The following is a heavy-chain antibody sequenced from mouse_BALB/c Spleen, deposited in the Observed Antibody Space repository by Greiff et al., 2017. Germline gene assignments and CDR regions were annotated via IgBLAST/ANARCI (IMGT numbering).Heavy chain of an antibody. Sequence: DVQLVESGGGLVQPGGSLKLSCAASGFTFSSYGMSWVRQTPDKRLELVATINSNGGSTYYPDSVKGRFTISRDNAKNTLYLQMSSLKSEDTAMYYCARDSVYYGYDEGFAYWGQGTLVTVSA. D-gene: IGHD2-2*01. J-gene: IGHJ3*01. CDR2: INSNGGST. CDR3: ARDSVYYGYDEGFAY. CDR1: GFTFSSYG. V-gene: IGHV5-6-3*01.